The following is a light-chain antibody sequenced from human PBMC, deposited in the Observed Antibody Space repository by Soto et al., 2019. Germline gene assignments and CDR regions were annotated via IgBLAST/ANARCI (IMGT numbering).Light chain of an antibody. Sequence: DIQMTQSPSSLSESVGERVIITCRASQGISNYLAWYQQKPGKVPNVLIYGASTLQSGVPSRFSGSGSGTDFTLTISSLQPEDVATYYCQKYDSAPFTFGPGTKVDIK. V-gene: IGKV1-27*01. CDR1: QGISNY. CDR3: QKYDSAPFT. J-gene: IGKJ3*01. CDR2: GAS.